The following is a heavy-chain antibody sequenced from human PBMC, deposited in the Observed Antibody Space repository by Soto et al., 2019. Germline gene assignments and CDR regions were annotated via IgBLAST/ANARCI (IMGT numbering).Heavy chain of an antibody. V-gene: IGHV4-34*01. CDR1: GGSLSGYY. Sequence: QVQLQQWGAGLLKPSETLSLNCAVTGGSLSGYYWSWIRQPPGKGLEWIGEVKDGGHANYSPSLRGRVTISSATSSNQFLLRLHSVTAADTGVYYCARGQEGVVATHWDQGSLVTVSS. J-gene: IGHJ4*02. CDR3: ARGQEGVVATH. CDR2: VKDGGHA. D-gene: IGHD5-12*01.